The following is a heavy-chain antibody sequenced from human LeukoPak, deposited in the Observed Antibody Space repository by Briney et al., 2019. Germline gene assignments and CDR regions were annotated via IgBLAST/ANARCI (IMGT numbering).Heavy chain of an antibody. CDR2: ISHSGNT. J-gene: IGHJ4*02. V-gene: IGHV4-30-2*01. CDR3: ARSNLEYSSSSGLNY. Sequence: LRLSCAASGFTFSSYGMHWVRQPPGKGLEWIGCISHSGNTYYNPSLKSRVTISVDMSKNQFSLNLSSVTAADTAVYYCARSNLEYSSSSGLNYWGQGTLVTVSS. CDR1: GFTFSSYG. D-gene: IGHD6-6*01.